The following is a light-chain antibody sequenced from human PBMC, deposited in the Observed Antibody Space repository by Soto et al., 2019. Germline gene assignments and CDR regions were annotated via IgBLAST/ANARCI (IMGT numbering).Light chain of an antibody. CDR2: DAS. CDR1: QGISKW. Sequence: DIQMTQSPSSVSAFVGDRVTITCRPSQGISKWLAWYQQKPGKVPNLLIYDASTLQSGVPSRFSGSGSGTDFTLTISSLQPEDFATYYCQQAGSFPITFGPGTKVEMK. J-gene: IGKJ3*01. CDR3: QQAGSFPIT. V-gene: IGKV1-12*01.